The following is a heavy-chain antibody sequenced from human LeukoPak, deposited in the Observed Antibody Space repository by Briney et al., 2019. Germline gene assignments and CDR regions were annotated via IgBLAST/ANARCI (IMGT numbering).Heavy chain of an antibody. V-gene: IGHV3-23*01. J-gene: IGHJ4*02. Sequence: GGSLRLSCAASGFTFSNSAMSWVRQAPGKGLEWVSTLSGSGITTYYADSVKGRFTISRDNSKNTLYLQMNSLRAEDTAVYYCAKRDNSGWYSDWGQGTLVTVSS. D-gene: IGHD6-19*01. CDR3: AKRDNSGWYSD. CDR1: GFTFSNSA. CDR2: LSGSGITT.